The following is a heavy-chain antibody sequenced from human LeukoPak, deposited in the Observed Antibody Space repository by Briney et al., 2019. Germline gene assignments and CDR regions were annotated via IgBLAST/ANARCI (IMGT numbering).Heavy chain of an antibody. V-gene: IGHV4-59*01. CDR3: ARGTVVVPAAIPYWFDP. D-gene: IGHD2-2*01. Sequence: PSETLSLTCTVSGGSISSYYWSWIRQPPGKGLEWIGYIYYSGSTNYNPSLKSRVTISVDTSKNQFSLKLSSVTAADTAVYYCARGTVVVPAAIPYWFDPWGQGTLVTVSS. CDR2: IYYSGST. CDR1: GGSISSYY. J-gene: IGHJ5*02.